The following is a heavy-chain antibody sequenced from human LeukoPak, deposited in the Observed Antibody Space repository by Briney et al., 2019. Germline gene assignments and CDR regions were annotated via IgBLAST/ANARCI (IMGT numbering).Heavy chain of an antibody. CDR2: IYYSRIT. J-gene: IGHJ4*02. CDR1: GRSLSSSNYY. CDR3: AHSRSRSSGESDRTYYFDY. Sequence: SETLSLPCTVSGRSLSSSNYYWGWIRQPPGKGLEWIWSIYYSRITYYNPSLKSRVTISVDTSKNQFSLKLSSVTAADTAVYYCAHSRSRSSGESDRTYYFDYWGQGTLVTVSS. D-gene: IGHD3-22*01. V-gene: IGHV4-39*07.